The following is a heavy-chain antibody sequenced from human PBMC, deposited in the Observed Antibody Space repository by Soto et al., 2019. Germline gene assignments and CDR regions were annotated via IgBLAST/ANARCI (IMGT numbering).Heavy chain of an antibody. CDR1: GFTFSSYG. J-gene: IGHJ4*02. CDR3: ARGGVPYFDY. D-gene: IGHD1-26*01. Sequence: GGSLRLSCAGSGFTFSSYGMHWVRQAPGKGLEWVAVISYDGSDMYYGDSVKGRFTISRDNSKDTLYLQMNSLRPEDTAVYYCARGGVPYFDYWGQGTLVTVSS. V-gene: IGHV3-30*03. CDR2: ISYDGSDM.